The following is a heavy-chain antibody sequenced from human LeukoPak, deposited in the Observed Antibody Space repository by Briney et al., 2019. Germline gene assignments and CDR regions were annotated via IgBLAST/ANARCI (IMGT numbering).Heavy chain of an antibody. Sequence: ASVKVSCKASGYTFTSYGISWVRQAPGQGLEWMGWISAYNGNTNYAQKLQGRVTMTTDTSTSTAYMELRSLRSDDTAVYYCARVFGGPNSRYCSGGSCYPTLFDPWGQGTLVTVSS. J-gene: IGHJ5*02. CDR2: ISAYNGNT. V-gene: IGHV1-18*01. D-gene: IGHD2-15*01. CDR1: GYTFTSYG. CDR3: ARVFGGPNSRYCSGGSCYPTLFDP.